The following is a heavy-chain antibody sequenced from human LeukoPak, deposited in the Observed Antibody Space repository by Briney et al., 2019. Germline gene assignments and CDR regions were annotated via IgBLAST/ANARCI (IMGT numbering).Heavy chain of an antibody. CDR2: ISYDGSNK. J-gene: IGHJ4*02. Sequence: GRSLRLSCAASGFTFSSYAMHWVRQAPGKGLEWVAVISYDGSNKYYAGSVKGRFTISRDNSKNTLYLQMNSLRAEDTAVYYCARNERYFDYWGQGTLVTVSS. V-gene: IGHV3-30-3*01. D-gene: IGHD1-1*01. CDR1: GFTFSSYA. CDR3: ARNERYFDY.